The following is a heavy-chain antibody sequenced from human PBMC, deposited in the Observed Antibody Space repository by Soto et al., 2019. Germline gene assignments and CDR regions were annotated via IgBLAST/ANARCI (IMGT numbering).Heavy chain of an antibody. Sequence: SETLSLTCAFYVGSFSGYYWSCIRHPPGKWLEWIGEINHSGSTNYNPSLKSRVTISVDTSKNQFSLKLSSVTAADTAVYYCERGRGFTIFGVVRSDTYYYYYYGMEVWGQGTTDNVSS. CDR3: ERGRGFTIFGVVRSDTYYYYYYGMEV. J-gene: IGHJ6*01. V-gene: IGHV4-34*01. D-gene: IGHD3-3*01. CDR1: VGSFSGYY. CDR2: INHSGST.